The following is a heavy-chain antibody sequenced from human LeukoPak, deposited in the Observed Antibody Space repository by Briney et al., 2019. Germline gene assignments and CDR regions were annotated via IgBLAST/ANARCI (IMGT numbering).Heavy chain of an antibody. CDR2: INHSGST. CDR1: GFTFSNAW. CDR3: ARPQTTVSWYFDL. V-gene: IGHV4-34*01. J-gene: IGHJ2*01. Sequence: NPGGSLRLSCAASGFTFSNAWMSWVRQPPGKGLEWIGEINHSGSTNYNPSLKSRVTISVDTSKNQFSLKLSSVTAADTAVYYCARPQTTVSWYFDLWGRGTLVTVSS. D-gene: IGHD4-17*01.